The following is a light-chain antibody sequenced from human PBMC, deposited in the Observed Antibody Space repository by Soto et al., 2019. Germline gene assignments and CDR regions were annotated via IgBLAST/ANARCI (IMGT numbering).Light chain of an antibody. J-gene: IGLJ2*01. V-gene: IGLV2-14*01. CDR3: SSYTSSSPSVV. CDR1: SGDVGGYNY. CDR2: DVS. Sequence: QSALTQPASVSGSPGQSITISCTGTSGDVGGYNYVSWYQQHPGKAPKLMIYDVSNRPSGVSNRFSGSKSGNTASLTISGLQAEDEADYYCSSYTSSSPSVVFGGGTKVTVL.